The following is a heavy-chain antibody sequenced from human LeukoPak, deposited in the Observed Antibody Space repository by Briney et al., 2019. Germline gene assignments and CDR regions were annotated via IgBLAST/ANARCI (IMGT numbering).Heavy chain of an antibody. V-gene: IGHV4-34*01. CDR3: ARHIQSWNYGSGSYDY. Sequence: SETLSLTCAVYGGSFSGYYWSWIRKPPGKGLEWIGEINHSGSTNYNPSLKSRVTISVDTSKNQFSLKLSSVTAADTAVYYCARHIQSWNYGSGSYDYWGQGTLVTVSS. J-gene: IGHJ4*02. CDR1: GGSFSGYY. D-gene: IGHD3-10*01. CDR2: INHSGST.